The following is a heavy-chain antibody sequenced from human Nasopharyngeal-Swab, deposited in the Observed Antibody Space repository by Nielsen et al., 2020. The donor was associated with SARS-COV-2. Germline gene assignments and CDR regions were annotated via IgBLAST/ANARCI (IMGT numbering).Heavy chain of an antibody. Sequence: GALKISCAASGISVSGYYMTWVRQAPGKGLEWVSTIYSGGTTNYADSVRGRFTISRDTFKNTLSLHMNSLKVEDTAMYYCARGTYTYAYGEYWGQGTLVTVSS. J-gene: IGHJ4*02. CDR3: ARGTYTYAYGEY. V-gene: IGHV3-53*01. CDR1: GISVSGYY. D-gene: IGHD5-18*01. CDR2: IYSGGTT.